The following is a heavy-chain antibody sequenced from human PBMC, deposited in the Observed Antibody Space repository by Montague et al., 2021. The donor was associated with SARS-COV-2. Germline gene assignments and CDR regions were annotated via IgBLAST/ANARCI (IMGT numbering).Heavy chain of an antibody. J-gene: IGHJ4*02. CDR3: ARAQNICFIANCVNYFDL. V-gene: IGHV4-59*01. Sequence: SETLSLTCSVSGGSTSNYSCTWIRQSPGPGLQLVGYIFYTGSTKFNPSLRLQVPMSLDTSKNHFSLRLRAVPAADTARYYCARAQNICFIANCVNYFDLWGLGALVTVSS. CDR2: IFYTGST. D-gene: IGHD2-15*01. CDR1: GGSTSNYS.